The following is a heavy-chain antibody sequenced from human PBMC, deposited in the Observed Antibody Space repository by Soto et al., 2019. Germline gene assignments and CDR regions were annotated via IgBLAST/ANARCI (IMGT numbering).Heavy chain of an antibody. D-gene: IGHD6-13*01. CDR1: GFTFSSYA. J-gene: IGHJ4*02. CDR3: AKERWAAAGTPTLDY. CDR2: ISGGTSST. V-gene: IGHV3-23*01. Sequence: EVQLLESGGGLVQPGGSLRLSCAASGFTFSSYAMSWVRQAPGKGLERVSAISGGTSSTYYADSVKGRFTISRDNSKNTLYLQMNSLRAEDTAVYYCAKERWAAAGTPTLDYWGQGTLVTVSS.